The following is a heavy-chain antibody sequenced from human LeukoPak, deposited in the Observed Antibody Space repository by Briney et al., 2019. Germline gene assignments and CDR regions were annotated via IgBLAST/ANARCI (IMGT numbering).Heavy chain of an antibody. CDR1: GYTFTGYY. CDR2: INPNSGGT. J-gene: IGHJ4*02. D-gene: IGHD3-16*02. CDR3: ARDVGLRLGELSLHYCYDY. Sequence: ASVKVSCKASGYTFTGYYMHWVRQAPGQGLEWMGWINPNSGGTNYAQKFQGRVTMTRDTSISTVYMELSRLRSDDTAVYYCARDVGLRLGELSLHYCYDYWGQGTLVTVSS. V-gene: IGHV1-2*02.